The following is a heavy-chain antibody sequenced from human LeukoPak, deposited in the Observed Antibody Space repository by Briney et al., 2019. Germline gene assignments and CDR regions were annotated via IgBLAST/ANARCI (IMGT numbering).Heavy chain of an antibody. J-gene: IGHJ3*02. CDR1: GGTFSSYA. Sequence: ASVKVSCKASGGTFSSYAISWVRQAPGQGLEWMGRIIPIFGIANYVQKFQGRVTITADKSTSTAYMELSSLRSEDTAVYYCARASRFNYGSGADAFDIWGQGTMVTVSS. CDR2: IIPIFGIA. D-gene: IGHD3-10*01. CDR3: ARASRFNYGSGADAFDI. V-gene: IGHV1-69*04.